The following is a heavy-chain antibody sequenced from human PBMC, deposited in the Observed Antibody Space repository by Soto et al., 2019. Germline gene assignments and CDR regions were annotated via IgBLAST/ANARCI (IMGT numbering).Heavy chain of an antibody. CDR2: VSGDNSHT. Sequence: QVQLVQSGAEVKKPGASVKVSCKASGYTFTAHGISWVRQAPGRGLEWMGWVSGDNSHTNYALSLQDRVTMTTDIHTNTAYMELRSLRSDDTAVYYCARDLGYCRSGTCYREWFDPWGQGTLVTVSS. J-gene: IGHJ5*02. V-gene: IGHV1-18*01. CDR1: GYTFTAHG. CDR3: ARDLGYCRSGTCYREWFDP. D-gene: IGHD2-2*01.